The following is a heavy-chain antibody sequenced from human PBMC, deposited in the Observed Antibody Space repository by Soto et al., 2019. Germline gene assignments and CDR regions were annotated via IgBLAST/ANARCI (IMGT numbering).Heavy chain of an antibody. D-gene: IGHD5-18*01. CDR3: ERDAYSDGTAVGMDV. V-gene: IGHV3-30-3*01. J-gene: IGHJ6*02. CDR1: GFTFSSYA. CDR2: ISYDGSNK. Sequence: GGSLTLSCAASGFTFSSYAMHWVRQAPGKGLEWVAVISYDGSNKYYADSVKGRFTISRDNSKNTLYLQMNRLRAEDTAVYYCERDAYSDGTAVGMDVWGQGTTVTVSS.